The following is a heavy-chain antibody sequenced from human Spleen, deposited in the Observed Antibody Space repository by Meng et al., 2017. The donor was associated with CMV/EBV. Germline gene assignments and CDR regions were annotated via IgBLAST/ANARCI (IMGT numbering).Heavy chain of an antibody. CDR2: IYSSGGT. J-gene: IGHJ4*02. D-gene: IGHD3-10*01. CDR1: GGSINTFY. Sequence: GSLRLSCTVSGGSINTFYWSWIRHPPGKGLEWIGYIYSSGGTNYNPSLRNRVTISVDTSKNQFSLELSSVTAADTAIYYCARCNYYGSGSYYWDYWGQGTLVTVSS. CDR3: ARCNYYGSGSYYWDY. V-gene: IGHV4-59*13.